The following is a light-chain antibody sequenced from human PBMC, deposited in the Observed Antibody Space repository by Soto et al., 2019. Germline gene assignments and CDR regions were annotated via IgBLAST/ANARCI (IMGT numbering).Light chain of an antibody. Sequence: IVLTQSPSILSVAPGAIATLSCRASQSVSGNLAWYQQKPGQAPRLLIYGASTRATAFPARFSGSGSGTDFTLTISCLQSEDFATYYCQQYYSFPLTFGGGTKVDI. CDR3: QQYYSFPLT. CDR1: QSVSGN. V-gene: IGKV3-15*01. J-gene: IGKJ4*01. CDR2: GAS.